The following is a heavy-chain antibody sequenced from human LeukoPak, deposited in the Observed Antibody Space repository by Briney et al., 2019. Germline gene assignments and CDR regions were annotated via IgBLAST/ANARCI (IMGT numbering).Heavy chain of an antibody. D-gene: IGHD1-26*01. V-gene: IGHV3-21*04. CDR3: AKRSIVGATTASWGSHFDY. J-gene: IGHJ4*02. CDR2: ISSSSSCI. CDR1: GFTFSSYS. Sequence: PGGSLRLSCAASGFTFSSYSMNWVRQAPGRGLEWVSSISSSSSCIYYADSVKGRFTISRDNAKNSLYLQMNSLRAEDTAVYYCAKRSIVGATTASWGSHFDYWGQGTLVTVSS.